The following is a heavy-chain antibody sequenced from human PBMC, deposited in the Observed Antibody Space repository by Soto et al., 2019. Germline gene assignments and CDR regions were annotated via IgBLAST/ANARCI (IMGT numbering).Heavy chain of an antibody. Sequence: PGGSLILSCAASGFTFSNAWMSWVRQAPGKGLEWVGRIKSKTDGGTTDYAAPVKGRFTISRDDSKNTLYLQMNSLKTEDTAVYYCARELPRTLHDFWSGYYTGDPMDVWGKGTTVTVSS. CDR1: GFTFSNAW. D-gene: IGHD3-3*01. CDR2: IKSKTDGGTT. J-gene: IGHJ6*03. CDR3: ARELPRTLHDFWSGYYTGDPMDV. V-gene: IGHV3-15*01.